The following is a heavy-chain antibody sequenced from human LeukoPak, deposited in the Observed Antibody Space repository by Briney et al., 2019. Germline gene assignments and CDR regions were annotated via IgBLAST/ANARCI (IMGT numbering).Heavy chain of an antibody. D-gene: IGHD2-15*01. CDR3: ARDLNAYCSGGSCYFDYYSMDV. CDR2: IYTSGST. V-gene: IGHV4-4*07. J-gene: IGHJ6*02. Sequence: SETLSLTCTVSGGSISSYYWSWIRQPAGKGLEWIGRIYTSGSTNYNPSLKSRVTMSVDTSKNQFSLKLSSVTAADTAVYYCARDLNAYCSGGSCYFDYYSMDVWGQGTTVTVSS. CDR1: GGSISSYY.